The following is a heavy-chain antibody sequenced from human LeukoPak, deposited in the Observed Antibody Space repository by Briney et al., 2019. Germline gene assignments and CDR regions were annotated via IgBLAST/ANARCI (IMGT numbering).Heavy chain of an antibody. J-gene: IGHJ4*02. D-gene: IGHD3-10*01. V-gene: IGHV3-30*18. CDR2: ISYDGSNK. Sequence: SGGSLRLSCAASGFTFSSYGMHWVRQAPGKGLEWVAVISYDGSNKYYADSVKGRFTISRDNSKNTLYLQMNSLRAEDTAVYYCAKGGPHYGSGSYYAFDYWGQGTLVTVSS. CDR3: AKGGPHYGSGSYYAFDY. CDR1: GFTFSSYG.